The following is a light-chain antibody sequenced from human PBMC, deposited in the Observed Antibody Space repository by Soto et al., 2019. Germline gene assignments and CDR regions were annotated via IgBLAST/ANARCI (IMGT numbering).Light chain of an antibody. V-gene: IGKV3-15*01. CDR1: QSVSNT. CDR3: QQYNRWPRT. Sequence: EIVMTQSPATLSVSPGERVTLSCRASQSVSNTVAWYQHNPGQAPRLLIYDASSRAIGIPGRLSGSGSGTEFTLTISNLQSEDFAVYYCQQYNRWPRTFGQGTKVDIK. J-gene: IGKJ1*01. CDR2: DAS.